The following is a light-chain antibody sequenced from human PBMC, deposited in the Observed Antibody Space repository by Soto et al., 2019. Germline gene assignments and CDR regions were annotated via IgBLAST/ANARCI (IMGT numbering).Light chain of an antibody. Sequence: QSALTQPASVSGSPGQSITISCTGTSSDVGGYNYVSWYQQHPGKAPKLMIYDVSNWPSGVSNRFSGSKSGNTASLTISRLQAEDEADYYCSSYTSSSTLYVFGTGTKLTVL. CDR3: SSYTSSSTLYV. CDR1: SSDVGGYNY. V-gene: IGLV2-14*01. J-gene: IGLJ1*01. CDR2: DVS.